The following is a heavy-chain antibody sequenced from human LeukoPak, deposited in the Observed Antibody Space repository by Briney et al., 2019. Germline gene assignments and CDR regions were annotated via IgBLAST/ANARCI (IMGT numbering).Heavy chain of an antibody. J-gene: IGHJ3*02. CDR1: GGSVSSGTYY. D-gene: IGHD2-8*01. Sequence: SETLSLTCTVSGGSVSSGTYYWSRIRQPPGKGLEWIGYIYYSGSTNYNPSLKSRVTISADTSKNQCSLRLSSVTSADTAVYYCTRSTNLEAFDIWGQGTMVTVSS. CDR2: IYYSGST. CDR3: TRSTNLEAFDI. V-gene: IGHV4-61*01.